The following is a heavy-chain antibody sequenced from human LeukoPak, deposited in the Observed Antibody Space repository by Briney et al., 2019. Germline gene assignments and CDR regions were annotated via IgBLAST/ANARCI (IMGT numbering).Heavy chain of an antibody. CDR2: IYSGGST. CDR1: GFTVSSNY. V-gene: IGHV3-53*01. J-gene: IGHJ4*02. CDR3: ARDVWRGYSYGPTGYYFDY. D-gene: IGHD5-18*01. Sequence: GGSLRLSCAASGFTVSSNYMSWIRQAPGKGLEWVAVIYSGGSTYYADSVKGRFTISIDNSKNPLYLQMNNLRAADTAVYYCARDVWRGYSYGPTGYYFDYWGQGTLVTVSS.